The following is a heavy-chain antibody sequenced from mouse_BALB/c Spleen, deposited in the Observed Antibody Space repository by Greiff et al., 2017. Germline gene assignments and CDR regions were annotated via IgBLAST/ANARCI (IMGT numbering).Heavy chain of an antibody. V-gene: IGHV1-80*01. Sequence: QVQLQQSGAELVRPGSSVKISCKASGYAFSSYWMNWVKQRPGQGLEWIGQIYPGDGDTNYNGKFKGKATLTADKSSSTAYMQLSSLTSEDSAVYFCARSGDYDEGAWFAYWGQGTLVTVSA. D-gene: IGHD2-4*01. CDR2: IYPGDGDT. CDR1: GYAFSSYW. CDR3: ARSGDYDEGAWFAY. J-gene: IGHJ3*01.